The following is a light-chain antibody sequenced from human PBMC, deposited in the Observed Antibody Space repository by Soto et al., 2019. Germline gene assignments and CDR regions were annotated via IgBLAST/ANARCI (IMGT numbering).Light chain of an antibody. J-gene: IGKJ1*01. Sequence: DIQMTQSPSSLSASVGDRVTITCRASQGISNDLAWYQQKPGKVPKLLIYAASTLQSGVPSRFSGSGSGTDFTLTIISMQPEDVATYYCQKYNSAPPWTFGQGTKVEIK. CDR1: QGISND. CDR2: AAS. CDR3: QKYNSAPPWT. V-gene: IGKV1-27*01.